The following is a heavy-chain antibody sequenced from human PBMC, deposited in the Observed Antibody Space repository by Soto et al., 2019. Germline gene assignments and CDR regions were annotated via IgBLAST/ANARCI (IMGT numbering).Heavy chain of an antibody. J-gene: IGHJ6*02. CDR2: IYYSGST. CDR1: GGSVSSGDYF. CDR3: ARSPNYYSYGFDG. D-gene: IGHD3-10*01. Sequence: QMQLQESGPGLVKPSETLSLTCTVSGGSVSSGDYFWSWLRQSPGKRLEWIAYIYYSGSTNYNPSLKSRDTSSVDTSKSQVSLTLTSMTAADAAVYYCARSPNYYSYGFDGWGQGTTVTVS. V-gene: IGHV4-61*08.